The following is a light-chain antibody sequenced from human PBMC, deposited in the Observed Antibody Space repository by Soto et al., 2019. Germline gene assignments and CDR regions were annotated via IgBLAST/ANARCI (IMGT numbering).Light chain of an antibody. Sequence: QSVLTQPPSVSGAPGQRVTISCTESSSNIGAGYDVHWYQQLPGTAPKLLSYGNSNRPSGVPDRLSGSKSGTSASLAITGLQAEDEADYYCQSYDSSLSGWVFGGGTKLTVL. CDR2: GNS. CDR3: QSYDSSLSGWV. V-gene: IGLV1-40*01. J-gene: IGLJ3*02. CDR1: SSNIGAGYD.